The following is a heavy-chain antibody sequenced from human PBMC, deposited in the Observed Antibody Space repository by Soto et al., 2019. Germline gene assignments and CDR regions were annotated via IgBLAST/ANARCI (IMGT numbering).Heavy chain of an antibody. CDR2: ISAYNGNT. CDR1: GYTFTTYG. J-gene: IGHJ5*02. D-gene: IGHD6-19*01. Sequence: QVQLLQSGAEVKKPGASVKVSCQASGYTFTTYGINWVRQAPGQGLEWMGWISAYNGNTNYAQKLQGRVTMTTDTSTSTAYMELRSLRSDDTAVYYCARDRGQWLSKGEFDPWGQGTLVTVSS. CDR3: ARDRGQWLSKGEFDP. V-gene: IGHV1-18*01.